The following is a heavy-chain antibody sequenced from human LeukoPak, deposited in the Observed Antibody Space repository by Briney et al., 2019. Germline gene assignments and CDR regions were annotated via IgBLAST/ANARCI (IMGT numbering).Heavy chain of an antibody. CDR3: ARFSRGDCYYFDY. J-gene: IGHJ4*02. CDR2: ISSTSTYI. Sequence: GGSLRLSCAPSRFSFSDYSMTWVRQAPGKGLEWVSSISSTSTYIYYADSVKGRFTISRDNAKNSLYLQMNSLRVEDTAVYYCARFSRGDCYYFDYWGQGTLVTVSS. CDR1: RFSFSDYS. D-gene: IGHD2-21*02. V-gene: IGHV3-21*01.